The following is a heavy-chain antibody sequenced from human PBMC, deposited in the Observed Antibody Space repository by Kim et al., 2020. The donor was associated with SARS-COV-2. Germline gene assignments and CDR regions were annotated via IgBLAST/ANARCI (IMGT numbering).Heavy chain of an antibody. CDR2: IYYSGST. D-gene: IGHD6-19*01. CDR3: ARQKVAGTLDY. Sequence: SETLSLTCTVSGGSISSYYWSWIRQPPGKGLEWIGYIYYSGSTNYNPSLKSRVTISVDTSKNQFSLKLSSVTAADTAVYYCARQKVAGTLDYWGQGTLVTVSS. V-gene: IGHV4-59*08. J-gene: IGHJ4*02. CDR1: GGSISSYY.